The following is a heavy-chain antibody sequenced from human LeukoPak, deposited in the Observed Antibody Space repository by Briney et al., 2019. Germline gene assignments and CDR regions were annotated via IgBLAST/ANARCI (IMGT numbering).Heavy chain of an antibody. D-gene: IGHD3-9*01. J-gene: IGHJ4*02. V-gene: IGHV3-23*01. Sequence: GGSLKLSCAASGFAFSKYAMSWVRQAPGKGLEWVSAISGSGGSKYYADSVKGRFTISRDNSKNTLYVQMNSLRAEDTATYYCAKGTTYYDILTGYGYPYYFDYWGQGALVTVSS. CDR3: AKGTTYYDILTGYGYPYYFDY. CDR2: ISGSGGSK. CDR1: GFAFSKYA.